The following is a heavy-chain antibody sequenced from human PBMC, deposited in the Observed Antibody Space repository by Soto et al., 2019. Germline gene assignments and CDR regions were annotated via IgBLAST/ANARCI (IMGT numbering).Heavy chain of an antibody. J-gene: IGHJ4*02. V-gene: IGHV4-30-4*01. CDR1: GGSISSGDYY. D-gene: IGHD3-10*01. Sequence: LCGGSISSGDYYWSWIRQPPGKGLEWIGHIYYSGSTYYTPSLKSRVTISVDTSKNQFSLKLSSVTAADTAVYYCAGNYGSGRFDYWGQGTLVTVSS. CDR2: IYYSGST. CDR3: AGNYGSGRFDY.